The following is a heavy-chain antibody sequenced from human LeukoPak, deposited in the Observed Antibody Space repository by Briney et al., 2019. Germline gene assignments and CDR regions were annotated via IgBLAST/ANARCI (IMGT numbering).Heavy chain of an antibody. CDR1: GGTFSSYA. CDR3: ARDLPYDIVLMVYAPMGNAFDI. J-gene: IGHJ3*02. Sequence: GASVKVSCKASGGTFSSYAISWVRQAPGQGLEWMGGIIPIFGTANYAQKFQGRVTITADESTSTAYMELSSLRSDDTAVYYCARDLPYDIVLMVYAPMGNAFDIWGQGTMVTVSS. D-gene: IGHD2-8*01. CDR2: IIPIFGTA. V-gene: IGHV1-69*13.